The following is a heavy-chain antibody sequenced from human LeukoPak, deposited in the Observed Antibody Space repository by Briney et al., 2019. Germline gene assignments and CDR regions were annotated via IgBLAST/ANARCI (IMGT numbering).Heavy chain of an antibody. D-gene: IGHD7-27*01. CDR3: ATEAELGTGFDY. Sequence: ASAKVSCKVSGYTLTELSMHWVRQAPGKGLEWMGGFDPEDGETIYAQKFQGRVTMTEDTSTDTAYMELSSLRSEDTAVYYCATEAELGTGFDYWGRGTLVTVSS. CDR1: GYTLTELS. CDR2: FDPEDGET. J-gene: IGHJ4*02. V-gene: IGHV1-24*01.